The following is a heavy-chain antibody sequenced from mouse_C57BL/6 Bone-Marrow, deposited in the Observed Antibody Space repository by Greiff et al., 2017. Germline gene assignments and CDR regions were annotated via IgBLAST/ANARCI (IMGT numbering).Heavy chain of an antibody. CDR2: IRNKANGYTT. CDR1: GFTFTDYY. D-gene: IGHD4-1*01. V-gene: IGHV7-3*01. Sequence: EVKLVESGGGLVQPGGSLSLSCAASGFTFTDYYMSWVRQPPGKALEWLGFIRNKANGYTTEYSASVKGRFTISRDNSQSILYRQMNALRAEDSATYYGARYGGLGRYFDGWGTGTTVTVSS. J-gene: IGHJ1*03. CDR3: ARYGGLGRYFDG.